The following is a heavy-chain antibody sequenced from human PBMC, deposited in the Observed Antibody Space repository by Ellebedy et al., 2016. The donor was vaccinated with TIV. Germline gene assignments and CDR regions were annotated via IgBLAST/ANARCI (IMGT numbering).Heavy chain of an antibody. CDR3: ARDLHFAFDY. CDR1: GFTFSSYN. Sequence: GESLKISCAASGFTFSSYNMNWVRQAPGKGLEWVSSISSNSGNKYCADSVEGRFTISRDKARNSLYLQMNSLRAEETAVYYCARDLHFAFDYWGRGTLVTVSS. CDR2: ISSNSGNK. J-gene: IGHJ4*02. V-gene: IGHV3-21*01.